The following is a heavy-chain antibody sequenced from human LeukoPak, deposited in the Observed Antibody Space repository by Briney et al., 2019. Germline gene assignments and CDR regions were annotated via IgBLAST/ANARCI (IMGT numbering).Heavy chain of an antibody. CDR2: IIPIFGTA. V-gene: IGHV1-69*13. D-gene: IGHD2-2*01. Sequence: APVKVSCKASGGTFSSYAISWVRQAPGQGLEWMGGIIPIFGTANYAQKFQGRVTITADESTSTAYMELSSLRSEDTAVYYCARVYLRDIVVVPAATSGGWFDPWGQGTLVTVSS. CDR3: ARVYLRDIVVVPAATSGGWFDP. CDR1: GGTFSSYA. J-gene: IGHJ5*02.